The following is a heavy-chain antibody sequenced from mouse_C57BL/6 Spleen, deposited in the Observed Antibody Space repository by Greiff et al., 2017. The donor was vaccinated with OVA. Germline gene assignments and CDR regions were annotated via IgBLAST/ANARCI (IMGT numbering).Heavy chain of an antibody. V-gene: IGHV1-64*01. D-gene: IGHD1-1*01. Sequence: QVQLQQPGAELVKPGASVKLSCKASGYTFTSYWMHWVKQRPGQGLEWIGMIHPNSGSTNYNEKFKSKATLTVDKSSSTAYMQLSSLTSEDSAVYYCARGGITTVVAGAMDYWGQGTSVTVSS. CDR2: IHPNSGST. CDR3: ARGGITTVVAGAMDY. CDR1: GYTFTSYW. J-gene: IGHJ4*01.